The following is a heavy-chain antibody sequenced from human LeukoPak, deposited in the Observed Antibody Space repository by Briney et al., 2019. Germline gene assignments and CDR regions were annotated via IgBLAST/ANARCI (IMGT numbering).Heavy chain of an antibody. CDR1: GGSISSYY. CDR2: IYTSGST. D-gene: IGHD3-9*01. CDR3: ARDLGQKIYDILTGYYKNWYFDL. V-gene: IGHV4-4*07. Sequence: SETLSLTCTVSGGSISSYYWSWIRQPAGKGLEWIGRIYTSGSTNYNPSLKSRVTMSVDTSKNQFSLKLSSVTAADTAVYYCARDLGQKIYDILTGYYKNWYFDLWGRGTLVTVSS. J-gene: IGHJ2*01.